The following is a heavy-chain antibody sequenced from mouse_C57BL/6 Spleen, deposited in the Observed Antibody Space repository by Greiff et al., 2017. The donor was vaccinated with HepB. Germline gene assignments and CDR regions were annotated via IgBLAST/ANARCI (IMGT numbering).Heavy chain of an antibody. CDR3: AKGTGFAY. J-gene: IGHJ3*01. CDR1: CYAFSSYW. D-gene: IGHD3-3*01. V-gene: IGHV1-80*01. Sequence: VKLMESGAELVKPGASVKISCKASCYAFSSYWMNWVKQRPGKGLEWIGQIYPGDGDTNYNGKFKGKATLTADKSSSTAYMQLSSLTSEDSAVYFCAKGTGFAYWGQGTLVTVSA. CDR2: IYPGDGDT.